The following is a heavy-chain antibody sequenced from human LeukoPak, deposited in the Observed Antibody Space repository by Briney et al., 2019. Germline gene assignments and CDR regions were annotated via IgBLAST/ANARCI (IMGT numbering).Heavy chain of an antibody. CDR1: GFTFSSYA. D-gene: IGHD5-24*01. J-gene: IGHJ3*02. CDR2: ISGSGGST. V-gene: IGHV3-23*01. Sequence: QPGGSLRLSCAASGFTFSSYAMSWVRQAPGKGLEWVSAISGSGGSTYYADSVKGRFTISRDNAKNSLYLQMNSLRAEDTAVYYCARGPGRDGYNFGAFDIWGQGTMVTASS. CDR3: ARGPGRDGYNFGAFDI.